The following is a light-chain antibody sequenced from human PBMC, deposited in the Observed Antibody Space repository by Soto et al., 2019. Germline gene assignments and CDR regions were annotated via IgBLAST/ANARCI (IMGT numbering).Light chain of an antibody. Sequence: IVMTQSPATLSVSPGERVTLSCRASETVRTNLAWFQQKPGQTPRLLIFGASTRATGIPPRFTGSGSETEFTLTIGSLQSEDLAVYYCQQYYNWPPYNFGQGTKLEIK. J-gene: IGKJ2*01. CDR3: QQYYNWPPYN. CDR1: ETVRTN. V-gene: IGKV3-15*01. CDR2: GAS.